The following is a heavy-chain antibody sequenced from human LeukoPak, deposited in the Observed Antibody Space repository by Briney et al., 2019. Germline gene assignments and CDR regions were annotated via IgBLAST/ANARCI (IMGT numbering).Heavy chain of an antibody. Sequence: GGSLRLSCAASGFTFSDYYMSWIRQAPGKGLEWVSYISSSGSTIYYADSVKGRFTISRDNAKNSLYLQMSSLRAEDTAVYYCASYDFWSGYLDYWGQGTLVTVSS. CDR3: ASYDFWSGYLDY. J-gene: IGHJ4*02. CDR2: ISSSGSTI. D-gene: IGHD3-3*01. CDR1: GFTFSDYY. V-gene: IGHV3-11*04.